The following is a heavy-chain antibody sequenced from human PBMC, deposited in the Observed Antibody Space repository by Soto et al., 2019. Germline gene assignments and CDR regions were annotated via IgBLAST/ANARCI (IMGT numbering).Heavy chain of an antibody. Sequence: QVQLQESGPGLVKPSETLSLTCTVSGGSISSYYWSWIRQPPGKGLEWIGYIYYSGSTNYKPSLKSRVTISVDTSKNQFSLKLSSVPAADTAVYYCARRYGSAFDYWGQGTLVTVSS. D-gene: IGHD3-10*01. CDR1: GGSISSYY. CDR3: ARRYGSAFDY. CDR2: IYYSGST. J-gene: IGHJ4*02. V-gene: IGHV4-59*08.